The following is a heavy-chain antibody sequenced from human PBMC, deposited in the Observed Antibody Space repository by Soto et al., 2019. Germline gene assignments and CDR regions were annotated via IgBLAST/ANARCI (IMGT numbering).Heavy chain of an antibody. D-gene: IGHD3-16*01. Sequence: EVHLVESGGDLVQPGGSLRLSCAASGFTFSSYDFHWVRQATGKGLEWVSGIGTAGDTYYAGSVKGRFIMSRENAKNSVYLQMNSRRVGDTAVYYCTRGADGFDYWGQGTLVTVSS. CDR2: IGTAGDT. CDR1: GFTFSSYD. V-gene: IGHV3-13*01. J-gene: IGHJ4*02. CDR3: TRGADGFDY.